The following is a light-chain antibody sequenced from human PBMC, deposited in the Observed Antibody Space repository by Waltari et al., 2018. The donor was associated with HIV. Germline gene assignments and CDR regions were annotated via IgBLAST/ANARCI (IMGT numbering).Light chain of an antibody. J-gene: IGKJ1*01. CDR3: QQYYSYPWT. CDR1: QGISSY. V-gene: IGKV1-8*01. Sequence: AIRMTQSPSSFSASTGDRVTITCRASQGISSYLAWYQPKPGKAPKLLIYAASTLQSGVPSRCSGSGSGTDFTLTISCLQSEDFATYYCQQYYSYPWTFGQGTKVEIK. CDR2: AAS.